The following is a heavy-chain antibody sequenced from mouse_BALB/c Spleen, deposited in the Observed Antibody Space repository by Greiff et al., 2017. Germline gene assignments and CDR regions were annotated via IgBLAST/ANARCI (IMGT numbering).Heavy chain of an antibody. CDR1: GYTFTDYA. CDR3: ASRGYYGSSDWYFDV. CDR2: ISTYYGDA. D-gene: IGHD1-1*01. V-gene: IGHV1S137*01. Sequence: QVQLQQSGAELVRPGVSVKISCKGSGYTFTDYAMHWVKQSHAKSLEWIGVISTYYGDASYNQKFKGKATMTVDKSSSTAYMELARLTSEDSAIYYCASRGYYGSSDWYFDVWGAGTTVTVSS. J-gene: IGHJ1*01.